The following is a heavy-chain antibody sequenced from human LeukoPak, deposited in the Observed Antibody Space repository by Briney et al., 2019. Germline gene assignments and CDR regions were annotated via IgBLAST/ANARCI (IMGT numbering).Heavy chain of an antibody. CDR1: GFTFSSYA. V-gene: IGHV3-23*01. CDR3: AKSRDLPLDAFDI. CDR2: ISGSGGSI. J-gene: IGHJ3*02. Sequence: GESLKISCAASGFTFSSYAMSWVRQAPGKGLEWVSAISGSGGSIYYADSVKGRFTISRDNSKNTLYLQMNSLRAEDTAVYYCAKSRDLPLDAFDIWGQGTMVTVSS.